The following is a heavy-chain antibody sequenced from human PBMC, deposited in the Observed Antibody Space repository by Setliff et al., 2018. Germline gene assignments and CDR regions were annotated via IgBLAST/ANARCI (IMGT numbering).Heavy chain of an antibody. CDR2: IYPGDSDT. J-gene: IGHJ3*01. CDR1: GYIFTNYW. V-gene: IGHV5-51*01. D-gene: IGHD2-2*01. Sequence: GESLKISCKASGYIFTNYWIGWVRQMPGRGLEWMGVIYPGDSDTRYSPSLQGQVTISADKSINTAYLQWSSLKASDTAIYYCTGHEDRNKCTSSSCYRENDAFDVWGQGAMVTVSS. CDR3: TGHEDRNKCTSSSCYRENDAFDV.